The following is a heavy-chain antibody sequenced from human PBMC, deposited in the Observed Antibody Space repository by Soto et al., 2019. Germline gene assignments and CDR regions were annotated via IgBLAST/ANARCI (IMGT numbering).Heavy chain of an antibody. D-gene: IGHD3-3*01. CDR1: GFTFSSYA. J-gene: IGHJ6*03. V-gene: IGHV3-23*01. CDR2: ISGSGGIT. Sequence: EVQLLESGGGLVQPGGSLRLSCATSGFTFSSYAIAWVRQAPGKGLEWVSAISGSGGITYHAASVKGRFSISRDNSRNMLYLQMNSLGAEDTAVYYCARAAHYDFWSGYYYMDVWGIGTTVTVSS. CDR3: ARAAHYDFWSGYYYMDV.